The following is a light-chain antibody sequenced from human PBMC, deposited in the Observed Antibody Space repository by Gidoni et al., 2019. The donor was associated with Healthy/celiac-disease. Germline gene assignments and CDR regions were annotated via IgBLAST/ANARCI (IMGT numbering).Light chain of an antibody. V-gene: IGKV3-15*01. Sequence: EIVMTQSPATLSVYPGERATLSCRASQSVSSNLACYQQKPGQAPRLLIYGASTRATGTPARFSGSASGTEFTLTISILQSEDFAVYYCQQYNNPLTFGGGTKVEIK. CDR2: GAS. CDR1: QSVSSN. CDR3: QQYNNPLT. J-gene: IGKJ4*01.